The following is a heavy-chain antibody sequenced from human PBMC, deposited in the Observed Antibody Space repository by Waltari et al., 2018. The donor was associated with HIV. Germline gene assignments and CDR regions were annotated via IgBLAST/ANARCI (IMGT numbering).Heavy chain of an antibody. V-gene: IGHV1-2*02. CDR3: ARQYSGFDYRYVAY. D-gene: IGHD5-12*01. Sequence: QVQLVPSGPEVKKPGASVQVSFAASTYIFTIFFIHWVRQAPGQGLEWMGYIDPNNGATNYAPKFQGRVTMTRDTSIKTAYMELSGLTSDDTAVYYCARQYSGFDYRYVAYWGQGTLVTVSS. CDR2: IDPNNGAT. CDR1: TYIFTIFF. J-gene: IGHJ4*02.